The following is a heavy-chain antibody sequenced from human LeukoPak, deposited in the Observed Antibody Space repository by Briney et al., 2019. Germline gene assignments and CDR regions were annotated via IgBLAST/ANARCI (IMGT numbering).Heavy chain of an antibody. CDR1: GFTLGDYW. Sequence: GGSLRLSCAASGFTLGDYWRHCVRQAPGKGRGWGSRGDGDGSHSTYADSVKGRFTISRDNAKNTLYLQMNRLTGEDTAVYYCAYSDHFDTWGQGTLVTVSS. CDR2: GDGDGSHS. J-gene: IGHJ4*02. CDR3: AYSDHFDT. D-gene: IGHD4-17*01. V-gene: IGHV3-74*03.